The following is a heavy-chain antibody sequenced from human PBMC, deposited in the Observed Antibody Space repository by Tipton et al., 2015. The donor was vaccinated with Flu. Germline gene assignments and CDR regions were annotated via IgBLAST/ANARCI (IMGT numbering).Heavy chain of an antibody. J-gene: IGHJ6*02. Sequence: TLSLTCSVSGDSVGSDYYWGWIRQRPGKGLEWIGGIYYSGSTYYNPSLRSRVYISVDTSKNQFSLDLNSVTAADTAVYYCARDQGFGGGLAYDYYAMDVWGQGTTVTVSS. D-gene: IGHD3-10*01. CDR2: IYYSGST. V-gene: IGHV4-31*03. CDR3: ARDQGFGGGLAYDYYAMDV. CDR1: GDSVGSDYY.